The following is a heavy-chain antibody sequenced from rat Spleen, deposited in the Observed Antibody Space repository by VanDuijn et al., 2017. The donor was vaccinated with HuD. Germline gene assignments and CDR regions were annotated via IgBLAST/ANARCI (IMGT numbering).Heavy chain of an antibody. D-gene: IGHD1-12*02. CDR3: AKCDGTYYSHYFDY. CDR1: GFTFSDFP. V-gene: IGHV5-46*01. Sequence: EVQLVESGGGLVQPGRSMKLSCAASGFTFSDFPMAWVRQAPGEGLEWLSSISPDGGSTYYPDSMKGRLTISRDNAKSSLYLQMDSLRSEDTSTYYCAKCDGTYYSHYFDYWGQGVMVTVSS. J-gene: IGHJ2*01. CDR2: ISPDGGST.